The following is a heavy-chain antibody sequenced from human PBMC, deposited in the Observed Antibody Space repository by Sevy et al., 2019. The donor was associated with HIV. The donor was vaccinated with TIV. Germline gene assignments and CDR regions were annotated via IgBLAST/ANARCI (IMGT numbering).Heavy chain of an antibody. D-gene: IGHD3-3*01. CDR1: GFAFSTYG. CDR3: AREGVDFWSGPVDFDYGMDV. Sequence: GGSLRLSCTASGFAFSTYGMHWVRQAPGKGLEWVAIIWYEGINKDYAEPVKGRFTISRDNAKNTVSLQMNSLRADDTGVYYCAREGVDFWSGPVDFDYGMDVWGQGTTVTVSS. J-gene: IGHJ6*02. CDR2: IWYEGINK. V-gene: IGHV3-33*01.